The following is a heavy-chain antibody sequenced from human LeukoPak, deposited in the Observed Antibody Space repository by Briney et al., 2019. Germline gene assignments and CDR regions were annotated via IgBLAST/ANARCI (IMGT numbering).Heavy chain of an antibody. CDR1: GFTSSSYA. CDR3: AKWNSGGRLGYFDY. D-gene: IGHD2-15*01. CDR2: ISGSGGST. Sequence: PGGSLRLSCAASGFTSSSYAMSWVRQAPGKGLEWVSAISGSGGSTYYADSVKGRFTISRDNSKNTLYLQMNSLRAEDTAVYYCAKWNSGGRLGYFDYWGQGTLVTVSS. J-gene: IGHJ4*02. V-gene: IGHV3-23*01.